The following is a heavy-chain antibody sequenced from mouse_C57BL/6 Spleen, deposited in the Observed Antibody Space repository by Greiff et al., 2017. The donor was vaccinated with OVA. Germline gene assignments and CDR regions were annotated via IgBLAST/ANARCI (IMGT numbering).Heavy chain of an antibody. CDR3: ARGNYYGSSSYYYFDY. D-gene: IGHD1-1*01. V-gene: IGHV1-77*01. CDR2: IGPGSGST. Sequence: VKLVESGAELVKPGASVKISCKASGYTFTDYYINWVKQRPGQGLEWIGKIGPGSGSTYYNEKFKGKDTLTADKSSSTAYMQLSSLTSEDSAVYFCARGNYYGSSSYYYFDYWGQGTTLTVSS. J-gene: IGHJ2*01. CDR1: GYTFTDYY.